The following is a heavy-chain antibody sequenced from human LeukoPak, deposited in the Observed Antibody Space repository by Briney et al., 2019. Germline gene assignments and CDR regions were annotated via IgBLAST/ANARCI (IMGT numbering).Heavy chain of an antibody. J-gene: IGHJ6*02. CDR1: GFTFSSYS. V-gene: IGHV3-21*01. CDR2: ISSTGNFV. Sequence: TGGSLRLSCAASGFTFSSYSMNWVRQAPGKGLEWVSSISSTGNFVHHADSVKGRFTISRDNAKNTLYLQMDSLRAEDTAVYYCARESSYGMDVWGQGTTVTVSS. CDR3: ARESSYGMDV.